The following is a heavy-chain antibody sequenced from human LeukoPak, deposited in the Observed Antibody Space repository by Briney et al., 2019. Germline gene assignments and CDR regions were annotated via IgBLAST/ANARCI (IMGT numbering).Heavy chain of an antibody. D-gene: IGHD2-2*03. J-gene: IGHJ4*02. V-gene: IGHV3-53*01. CDR3: ARETPGYCSSTSCPLGY. CDR2: IYSGGST. Sequence: GGSLRLSCAASGFTVSSNYMSWVRQAPGKGLEWVSVIYSGGSTYYADSVKGRFTISRDNSKNTLYLQMNSLRAEDTAVYYCARETPGYCSSTSCPLGYWGQGTLVTVS. CDR1: GFTVSSNY.